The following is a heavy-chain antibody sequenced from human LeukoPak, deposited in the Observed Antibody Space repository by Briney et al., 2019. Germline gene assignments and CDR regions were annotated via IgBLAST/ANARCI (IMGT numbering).Heavy chain of an antibody. CDR1: GGSISSSSYY. CDR3: ARGVGIWTSYY. D-gene: IGHD2-21*01. J-gene: IGHJ4*02. V-gene: IGHV4-39*07. Sequence: KTSETLSLTCTVSGGSISSSSYYWGWIRQPPGKGLEWIGSIYYSGSTYYNPSLKSRVTISVDTSKNQFSLKLSSVTAADTAVYYCARGVGIWTSYYWGQGTLVTVSS. CDR2: IYYSGST.